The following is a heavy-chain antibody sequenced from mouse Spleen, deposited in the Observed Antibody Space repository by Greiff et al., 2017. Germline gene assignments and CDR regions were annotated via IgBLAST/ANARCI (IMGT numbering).Heavy chain of an antibody. CDR3: ARGLLKDAMDY. Sequence: VQLVESGAELMKPGASVKISCKATGYTFCSYWIEWVKQRPGHGLEWIGEILPGSGSTNYNEKFKGKATFTADTSSNTAYMQLSSLTSEDSAVYYCARGLLKDAMDYWGQGTSVTVSS. CDR2: ILPGSGST. D-gene: IGHD2-3*01. CDR1: GYTFCSYW. V-gene: IGHV1-9*01. J-gene: IGHJ4*01.